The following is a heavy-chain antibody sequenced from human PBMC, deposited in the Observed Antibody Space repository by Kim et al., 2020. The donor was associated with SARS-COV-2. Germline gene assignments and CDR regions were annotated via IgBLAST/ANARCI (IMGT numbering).Heavy chain of an antibody. V-gene: IGHV3-23*01. D-gene: IGHD2-21*01. Sequence: GGSLRLSCAASGFTFSNYAMSWVRQAPGKGLEWVSYIRGDGAGAYYADSVKGRCTISRDNARNTLSLQLNSLSVEDTAIYYCSKYTAIYGSDAIVVCG. CDR1: GFTFSNYA. CDR3: SKYTAIYGSDAIVV. CDR2: IRGDGAGA. J-gene: IGHJ3*01.